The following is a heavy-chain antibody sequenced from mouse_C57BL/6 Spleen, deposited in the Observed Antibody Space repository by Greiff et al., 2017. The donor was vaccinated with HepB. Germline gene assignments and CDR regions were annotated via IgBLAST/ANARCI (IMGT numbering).Heavy chain of an antibody. J-gene: IGHJ2*01. CDR1: GYTFTSYW. CDR2: IDPSDSYT. CDR3: ARRGIYYYGRYYFDY. Sequence: QVQLQQPGAELVKPGASVKLSCKASGYTFTSYWMQWVKQRPGQGLEWIGEIDPSDSYTNYNQKFKGKATLTVDTSSSTAYMQLSSLTSEDSAVYYCARRGIYYYGRYYFDYWGQGTTLTVSS. D-gene: IGHD1-1*01. V-gene: IGHV1-50*01.